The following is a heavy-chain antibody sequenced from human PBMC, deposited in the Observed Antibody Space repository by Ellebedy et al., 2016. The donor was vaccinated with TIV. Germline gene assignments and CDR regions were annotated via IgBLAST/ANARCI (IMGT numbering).Heavy chain of an antibody. CDR3: ARGTGGGEDWFDP. CDR1: GGSFSGYY. Sequence: MPSETLSLTCAVYGGSFSGYYWSWIRQPPGKGLEWIGEINHSGSTNYNPSLKSRVTISVDKSKNQFSLKLSSVTAADTAVYYCARGTGGGEDWFDPWGQGTLVTVSS. D-gene: IGHD3-16*01. J-gene: IGHJ5*02. CDR2: INHSGST. V-gene: IGHV4-34*01.